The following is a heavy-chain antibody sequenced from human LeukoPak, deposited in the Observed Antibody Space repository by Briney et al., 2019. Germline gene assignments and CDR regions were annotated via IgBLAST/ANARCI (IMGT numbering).Heavy chain of an antibody. J-gene: IGHJ4*02. V-gene: IGHV4-34*01. CDR2: INHSGST. CDR3: ARHLAAVAGSIDY. D-gene: IGHD6-19*01. Sequence: SETLSLTCAVYGGSFSGYYWSWIRQPPGKGLEWIGEINHSGSTNYNPSHKSRVTISVDTSMNQFSLKLSSVTAADTAVYYCARHLAAVAGSIDYWGQGTLVTVSS. CDR1: GGSFSGYY.